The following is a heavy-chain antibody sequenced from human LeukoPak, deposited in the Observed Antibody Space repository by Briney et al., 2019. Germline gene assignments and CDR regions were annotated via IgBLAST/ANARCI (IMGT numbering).Heavy chain of an antibody. J-gene: IGHJ4*02. V-gene: IGHV4-4*07. CDR1: GGSISSYY. CDR2: IYTSGST. CDR3: ARDSPTAIPLNY. D-gene: IGHD2-2*02. Sequence: PSETLSPTCTVSGGSISSYYWNWIRQPAGKGLEWIGRIYTSGSTNYNPSLKSRVTMSVDTSKNQFSLKLSSVTAADTAVYYCARDSPTAIPLNYWGQGTLVTVSS.